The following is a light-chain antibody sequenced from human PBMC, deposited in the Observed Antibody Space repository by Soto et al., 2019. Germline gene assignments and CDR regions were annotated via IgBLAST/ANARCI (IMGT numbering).Light chain of an antibody. V-gene: IGKV3-15*01. J-gene: IGKJ1*01. CDR1: HSVSSN. CDR3: QQYHNWPQT. Sequence: EIVFAQSPAPLSVSPGERATPSRRASHSVSSNLAWYQQRPGQAPRLLISGASTRATGIPARFSGSGSGTEFTLTISSLQSADFGVYYCQQYHNWPQTFGQGTKVDIK. CDR2: GAS.